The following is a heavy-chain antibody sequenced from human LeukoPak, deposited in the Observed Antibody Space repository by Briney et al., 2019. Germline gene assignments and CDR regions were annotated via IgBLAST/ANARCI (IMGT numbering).Heavy chain of an antibody. D-gene: IGHD6-13*01. CDR1: GFIFSDYW. CDR2: IRQDGSEK. CDR3: ARDGTAAGLYFDL. V-gene: IGHV3-7*01. J-gene: IGHJ4*01. Sequence: GGSLRLSCAASGFIFSDYWVNWVRQAPGKGLEWVASIRQDGSEKTYVDSVKGRFTISRDNTKSSLYLQMGSLTAEDTAVYYCARDGTAAGLYFDLWGQGTLVTVSS.